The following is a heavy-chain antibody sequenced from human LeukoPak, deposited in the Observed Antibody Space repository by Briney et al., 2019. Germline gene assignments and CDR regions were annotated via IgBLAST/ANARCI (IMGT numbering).Heavy chain of an antibody. CDR3: ARDLNGDYPDY. D-gene: IGHD4-17*01. CDR2: IYYRGTT. Sequence: SETLSLTCAVSGGSVSSGTYYWSWIRQPPWKGLEWIGYIYYRGTTYYNPSLESRVTISLDTSKNQFSLSLRSVTAADTAVYYCARDLNGDYPDYWGPGTLVTVSS. CDR1: GGSVSSGTYY. J-gene: IGHJ4*02. V-gene: IGHV4-61*01.